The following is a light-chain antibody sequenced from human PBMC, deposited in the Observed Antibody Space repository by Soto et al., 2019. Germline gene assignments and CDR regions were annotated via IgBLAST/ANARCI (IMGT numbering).Light chain of an antibody. CDR3: QQYNNWPPPFT. J-gene: IGKJ3*01. CDR2: GAS. Sequence: EIVMTQSPATLSVSPGERATLSCRASQSVSSNLAWYQQKPGQAPRLLIYGASTRATGIPARFSGSGSGTEFTLTISSLQSEYFAVYYCQQYNNWPPPFTFGPGTKVDIK. CDR1: QSVSSN. V-gene: IGKV3-15*01.